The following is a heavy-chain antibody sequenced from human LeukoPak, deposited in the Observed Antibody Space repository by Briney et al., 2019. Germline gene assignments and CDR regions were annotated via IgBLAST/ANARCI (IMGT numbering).Heavy chain of an antibody. D-gene: IGHD2-2*01. CDR3: TREARVGNWFDP. J-gene: IGHJ5*02. V-gene: IGHV1-2*02. CDR1: GYTFTDYY. Sequence: ASVKVSCRASGYTFTDYYIHWVRQAPGQGLEWMGWINPDNGGTDYAQKFQGRVTMTRDTSIRTVYMDLSRLRSDDAAVFYCTREARVGNWFDPWGQGTQVTVSS. CDR2: INPDNGGT.